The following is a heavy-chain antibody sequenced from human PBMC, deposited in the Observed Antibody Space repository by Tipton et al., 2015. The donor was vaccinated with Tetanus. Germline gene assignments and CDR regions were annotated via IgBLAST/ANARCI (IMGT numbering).Heavy chain of an antibody. Sequence: LRLSCTVSGGSISSGNYYWGWIRQPPGKGLEWIGSLYFSGRTYYSPPLKSRVTISVDTSNTQFSLKLTSVTAADSAVYYCARHESLVGGSYDYWGQGTLVTVSS. V-gene: IGHV4-39*01. CDR3: ARHESLVGGSYDY. CDR1: GGSISSGNYY. D-gene: IGHD3-10*01. CDR2: LYFSGRT. J-gene: IGHJ4*02.